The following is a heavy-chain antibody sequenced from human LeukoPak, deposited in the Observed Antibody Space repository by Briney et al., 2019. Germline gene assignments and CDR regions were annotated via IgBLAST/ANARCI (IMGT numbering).Heavy chain of an antibody. Sequence: SVKVSCKASGGTFSSYAISWVRQAPGQGLEWMGGIIPIFGTANYAQKFQGRVTITTDESTSTAYMELSSLRSEDTAVYYCARAGYCSSTSCSDLDYWGQGTLVTVSS. D-gene: IGHD2-2*01. V-gene: IGHV1-69*05. CDR3: ARAGYCSSTSCSDLDY. CDR2: IIPIFGTA. J-gene: IGHJ4*02. CDR1: GGTFSSYA.